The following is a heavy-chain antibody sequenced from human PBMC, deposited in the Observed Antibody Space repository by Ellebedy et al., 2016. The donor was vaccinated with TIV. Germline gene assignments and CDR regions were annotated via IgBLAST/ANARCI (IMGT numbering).Heavy chain of an antibody. J-gene: IGHJ4*02. Sequence: PGGSLRLSCAASGFIFSSHGMHWVRQAPGKGLEWVAFVHFDGSTKFYADSVKGRFTISRDNFKTTMSLQLSSLRTEDTAVYYCAKVVQGSGWSLGHWGQGILISVSS. V-gene: IGHV3-30*02. CDR1: GFIFSSHG. D-gene: IGHD6-19*01. CDR2: VHFDGSTK. CDR3: AKVVQGSGWSLGH.